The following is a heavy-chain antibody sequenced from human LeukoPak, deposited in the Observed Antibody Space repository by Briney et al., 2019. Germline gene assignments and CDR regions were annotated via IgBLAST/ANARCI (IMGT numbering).Heavy chain of an antibody. CDR2: ISGGGGST. D-gene: IGHD2-2*01. V-gene: IGHV3-23*01. Sequence: PGGSLRLSCAASGFTFRNYAMNWVRQAPGKGLEWVSGISGGGGSTYYAESVKGRFTISRDNSKNTLYLQMNSLRAEDTAVYYCAKGKYQLLGPFDPWGQGTLVTVSS. J-gene: IGHJ5*02. CDR3: AKGKYQLLGPFDP. CDR1: GFTFRNYA.